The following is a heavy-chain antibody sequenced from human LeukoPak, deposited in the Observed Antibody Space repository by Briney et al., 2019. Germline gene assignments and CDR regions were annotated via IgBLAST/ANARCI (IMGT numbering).Heavy chain of an antibody. J-gene: IGHJ4*02. D-gene: IGHD6-13*01. Sequence: GGSLRLSCAASAFTFNTYWMHWVRQVPGRGLEWVSSITSSSGYIFYADSVKGRFTISRDNAKNSLYLQMNSLRAEDTAVYYCARERGGIAAAGTNFDYWGQGTLVTVSS. CDR1: AFTFNTYW. CDR2: ITSSSGYI. V-gene: IGHV3-21*01. CDR3: ARERGGIAAAGTNFDY.